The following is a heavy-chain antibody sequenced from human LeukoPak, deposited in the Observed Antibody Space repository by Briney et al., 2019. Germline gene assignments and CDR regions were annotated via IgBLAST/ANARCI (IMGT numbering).Heavy chain of an antibody. CDR1: GGSFSGYY. CDR3: ARRGYCSGGSCYSLLRWFDP. CDR2: INHSGST. V-gene: IGHV4-34*01. Sequence: KPSETLSLTCAVYGGSFSGYYWSWIRQPPGKGLEWIGEINHSGSTNYNPSLKSRVTLSVDTSKNQFSLKLSSVTAADTAVYYCARRGYCSGGSCYSLLRWFDPWGQGTLVTVSS. D-gene: IGHD2-15*01. J-gene: IGHJ5*02.